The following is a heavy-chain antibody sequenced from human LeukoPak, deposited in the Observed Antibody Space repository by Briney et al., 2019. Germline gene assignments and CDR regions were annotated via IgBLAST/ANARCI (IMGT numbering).Heavy chain of an antibody. D-gene: IGHD6-25*01. CDR1: GVSISSGGYY. J-gene: IGHJ4*02. CDR3: ASQAATTEEPFDF. CDR2: IYYSGSS. Sequence: PSQTLSLTCTVSGVSISSGGYYWSWIRQHPGKGLEWIGYIYYSGSSYYNPSLKSRIAISVDTSKNQFSLELSSVTAADTAVYYCASQAATTEEPFDFWGQGTLVNVSS. V-gene: IGHV4-31*03.